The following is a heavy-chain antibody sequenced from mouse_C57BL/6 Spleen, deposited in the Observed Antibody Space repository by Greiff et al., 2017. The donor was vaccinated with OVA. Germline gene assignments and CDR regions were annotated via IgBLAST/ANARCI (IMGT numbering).Heavy chain of an antibody. CDR2: IDPSDSYT. CDR3: ARSAYYVYAMDY. CDR1: GYTFTSYW. Sequence: QVQLQQPGAELVMPGASVKLSCKASGYTFTSYWMHWVKQRPGQGLEWIGEIDPSDSYTNYNQKFKGKSTLTVDKSSSTAYMQLSSLTSEDSAVYYCARSAYYVYAMDYWGQGTSVTVSS. V-gene: IGHV1-69*01. J-gene: IGHJ4*01. D-gene: IGHD2-10*01.